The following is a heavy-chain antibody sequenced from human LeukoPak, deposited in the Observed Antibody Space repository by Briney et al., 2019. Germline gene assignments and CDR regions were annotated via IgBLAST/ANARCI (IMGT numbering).Heavy chain of an antibody. V-gene: IGHV4-34*01. J-gene: IGHJ5*02. CDR1: GGSFSGYY. Sequence: SETLSLTCAVYGGSFSGYYWSWIRQPPGKGLEWIGEINHSGSTNYNPSLNSRVTISVDTSKNQFSLKLSSVTAADTAVYYCARFTRIRIVVVPAALGQGFDPWGQGTLVTVSS. CDR3: ARFTRIRIVVVPAALGQGFDP. CDR2: INHSGST. D-gene: IGHD2-2*01.